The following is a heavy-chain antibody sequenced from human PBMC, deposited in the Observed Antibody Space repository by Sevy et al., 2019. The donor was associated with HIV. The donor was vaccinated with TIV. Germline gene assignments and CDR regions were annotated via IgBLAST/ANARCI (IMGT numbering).Heavy chain of an antibody. CDR3: ARSNWVTATNGFSKSYYFDY. CDR1: GDSFSSYF. J-gene: IGHJ4*02. V-gene: IGHV4-4*07. D-gene: IGHD7-27*01. Sequence: SETLSLTCTVSGDSFSSYFWAWIRQPAGKGLEWIGRINTSGSTNYIPSLKSRVTMSVDTSKSQFSLKVTSLTAADTAIYFCARSNWVTATNGFSKSYYFDYRGQGSLVTVSS. CDR2: INTSGST.